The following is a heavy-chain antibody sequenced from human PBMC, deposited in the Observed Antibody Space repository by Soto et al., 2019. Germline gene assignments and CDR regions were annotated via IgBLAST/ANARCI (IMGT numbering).Heavy chain of an antibody. CDR3: AKDLRTSWIFGNFDS. D-gene: IGHD3-3*01. Sequence: GGSLRLSCAASGLTFDDYAMHWVRQAPGKGLECVSGIAFNSGNTAYADSVKGRFTISRDNAKNSLYLQMNSLRAEDTALYYCAKDLRTSWIFGNFDSWGQGTLVTVSS. V-gene: IGHV3-9*01. CDR2: IAFNSGNT. CDR1: GLTFDDYA. J-gene: IGHJ4*02.